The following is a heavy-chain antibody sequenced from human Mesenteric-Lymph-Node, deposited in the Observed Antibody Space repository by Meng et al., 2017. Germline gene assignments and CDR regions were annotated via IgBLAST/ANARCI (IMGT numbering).Heavy chain of an antibody. CDR3: ARERNVDDYGDYGGFDY. Sequence: ASVKVSCKASGYTFTSYYIHWVRQAPGQRLEWMGWINAGNGNTKYSQKFQGRVTITRDTSASTAYMELSSLRSEDTAVYYCARERNVDDYGDYGGFDYWGQGTLVTVSS. V-gene: IGHV1-3*01. CDR2: INAGNGNT. J-gene: IGHJ4*02. CDR1: GYTFTSYY. D-gene: IGHD4-17*01.